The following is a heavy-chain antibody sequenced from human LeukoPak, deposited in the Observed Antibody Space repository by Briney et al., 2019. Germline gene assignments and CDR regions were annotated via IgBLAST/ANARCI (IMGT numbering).Heavy chain of an antibody. CDR2: IYYSGST. CDR1: GGSISSSSYY. CDR3: ARDRRTMIVVGLHWFDP. V-gene: IGHV4-39*07. D-gene: IGHD3-22*01. Sequence: SETLSLTCTVSGGSISSSSYYWGWIRQPPGKGLEWIGSIYYSGSTYYNPSLKSRVAISVDTSKNQFSLKLSSVTAADTAVYYCARDRRTMIVVGLHWFDPWGQGTLVTVSS. J-gene: IGHJ5*02.